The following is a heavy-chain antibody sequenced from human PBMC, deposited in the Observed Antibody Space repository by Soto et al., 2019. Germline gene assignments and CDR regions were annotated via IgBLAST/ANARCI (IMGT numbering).Heavy chain of an antibody. D-gene: IGHD2-21*02. V-gene: IGHV1-3*01. CDR3: ARDTGIVVVTGAFDI. J-gene: IGHJ3*02. CDR2: INAGKGDT. CDR1: GYTFTNHA. Sequence: ASVKVSCKASGYTFTNHAIHWVRQAPGQGLEWMGWINAGKGDTKYPQRFQGRVTITRDTSASTAYMELSSLRSEDTAVYYCARDTGIVVVTGAFDIWGQGTMVT.